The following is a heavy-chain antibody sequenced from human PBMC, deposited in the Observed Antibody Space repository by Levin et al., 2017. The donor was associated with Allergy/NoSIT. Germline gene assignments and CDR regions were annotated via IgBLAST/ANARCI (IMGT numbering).Heavy chain of an antibody. CDR1: GFTFSSYA. Sequence: TEGSLRLSCAASGFTFSSYAMSWVRQAPGKGLEWVSAISGSGGSTYYADSVKGRFTISRDNPKNTLYLQMNSLRAEDTAVYYCAKRGGGWYYYYYGMDVWGQGTTVTVSS. CDR2: ISGSGGST. D-gene: IGHD6-19*01. CDR3: AKRGGGWYYYYYGMDV. V-gene: IGHV3-23*01. J-gene: IGHJ6*02.